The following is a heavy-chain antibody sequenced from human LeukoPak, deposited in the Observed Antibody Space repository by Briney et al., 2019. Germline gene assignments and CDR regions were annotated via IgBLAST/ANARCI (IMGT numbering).Heavy chain of an antibody. CDR1: GGSISSYY. D-gene: IGHD3-10*01. J-gene: IGHJ6*02. CDR3: SSSCGSGSSKYYYYYGMDV. V-gene: IGHV4-59*01. Sequence: PSETLSLTCTVSGGSISSYYWSWIRQPPGKGVEWIGYIYYSGSTNYNPSLKSRVTISVDTSKNQFSLKLSSVTAADTAVYYCSSSCGSGSSKYYYYYGMDVWGQGTTVTVSS. CDR2: IYYSGST.